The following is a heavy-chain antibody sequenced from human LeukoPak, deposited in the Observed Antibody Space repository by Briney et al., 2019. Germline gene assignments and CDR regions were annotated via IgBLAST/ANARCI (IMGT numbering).Heavy chain of an antibody. V-gene: IGHV1-3*01. D-gene: IGHD3-22*01. CDR2: INAGNDNT. J-gene: IGHJ5*02. CDR1: GYTFASYG. CDR3: ARVPMPTYYYDSSGLNWFDP. Sequence: GASVKVSCKASGYTFASYGIHWVRQAPGQGLEWMGWINAGNDNTKYSQKFQDRVTITRDTSASVVYMELSSLRSEDTAVYYCARVPMPTYYYDSSGLNWFDPWGQGTLVTVSS.